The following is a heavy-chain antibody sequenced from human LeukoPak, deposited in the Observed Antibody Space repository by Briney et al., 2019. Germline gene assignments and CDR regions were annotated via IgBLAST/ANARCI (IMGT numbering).Heavy chain of an antibody. CDR1: GYTFTSYY. D-gene: IGHD6-19*01. J-gene: IGHJ4*02. CDR3: ARDPPYSSGWVGAFDY. Sequence: ASVKVSCKASGYTFTSYYMHWVRQAPGQGLEWMGIINPSGGSTSYAQKFQGRVTMTRDMSTSTVYMELSSLRSEDTAVYYCARDPPYSSGWVGAFDYWGQGTLVTVSS. V-gene: IGHV1-46*01. CDR2: INPSGGST.